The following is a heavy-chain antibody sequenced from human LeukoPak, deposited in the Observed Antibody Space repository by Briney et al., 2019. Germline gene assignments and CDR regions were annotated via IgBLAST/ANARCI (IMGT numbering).Heavy chain of an antibody. Sequence: GGSLMLSCVASGISLSPSGLNWIRQAPGKGLEWVSSIDYGGSSKYYADSVRGRFTVSRDDANNSFSLQMNSLRAEDTALYYCVRGHAWSSYDWGRGIQVTVSS. CDR1: GISLSPSG. D-gene: IGHD5-12*01. J-gene: IGHJ4*02. CDR2: IDYGGSSK. CDR3: VRGHAWSSYD. V-gene: IGHV3-21*01.